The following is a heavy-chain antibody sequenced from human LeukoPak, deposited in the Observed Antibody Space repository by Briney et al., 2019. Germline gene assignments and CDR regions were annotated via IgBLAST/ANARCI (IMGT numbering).Heavy chain of an antibody. CDR1: GGSFSGYY. V-gene: IGHV4-34*01. D-gene: IGHD2/OR15-2a*01. CDR2: INHSGST. J-gene: IGHJ4*02. CDR3: AGHHPRNTVDF. Sequence: SETLSLTCAVYGGSFSGYYWSWIRQPPGKGLEWIGEINHSGSTNYNPSLKSRVTISLDTSKNQFSLKLTSVTAADTAVYYCAGHHPRNTVDFWGQGTLVTVSS.